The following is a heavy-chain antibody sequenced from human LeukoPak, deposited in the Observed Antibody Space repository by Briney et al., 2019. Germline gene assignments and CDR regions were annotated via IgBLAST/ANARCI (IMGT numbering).Heavy chain of an antibody. D-gene: IGHD3-10*01. CDR1: GYTFTSYA. Sequence: GASVKVSCKASGYTFTSYAISWVRQAPGQGLEWMGWISAYNGNTNYAQKLQGRVTMTTDTSTSTAYMELTSLRSDDTAVSYCARGLYYYGSRSHNWFDPWGQGTLVTVSS. CDR2: ISAYNGNT. V-gene: IGHV1-18*01. J-gene: IGHJ5*02. CDR3: ARGLYYYGSRSHNWFDP.